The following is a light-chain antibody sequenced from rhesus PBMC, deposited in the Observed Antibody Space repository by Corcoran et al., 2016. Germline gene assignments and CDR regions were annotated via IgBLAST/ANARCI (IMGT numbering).Light chain of an antibody. CDR2: EVS. V-gene: IGLV2-32*01. CDR3: CSYAGSYSYI. CDR1: SSDIGGYNY. J-gene: IGLJ1*01. Sequence: QAALTQPRSVSGSPGQSVTIYCTGTSSDIGGYNYVSWYQQHPGTAPKLMIYEVSKRPSGVSDRFSGSKSGNTASLTISGLQAEDDADYSCCSYAGSYSYIFGAGTRLTVL.